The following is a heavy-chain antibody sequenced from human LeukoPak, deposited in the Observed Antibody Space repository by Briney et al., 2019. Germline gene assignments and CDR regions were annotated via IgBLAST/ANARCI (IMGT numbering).Heavy chain of an antibody. CDR2: INPNSGGT. Sequence: ASVKVSCKASGYTFTGYYMHWVRQAPGQGLEWMGWINPNSGGTNYAQKFQGRVTMTRDTSISTAYMELSRLRSDDTAVYYCARGPGGVVPAAILVYWGQGTLATVSS. CDR3: ARGPGGVVPAAILVY. J-gene: IGHJ4*02. V-gene: IGHV1-2*02. D-gene: IGHD2-2*02. CDR1: GYTFTGYY.